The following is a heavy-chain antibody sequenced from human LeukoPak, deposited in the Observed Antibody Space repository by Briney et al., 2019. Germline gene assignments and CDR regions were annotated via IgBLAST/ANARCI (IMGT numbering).Heavy chain of an antibody. CDR2: IIPIFGTA. J-gene: IGHJ4*02. CDR3: AGPYYYDSSGYYYLLY. Sequence: ASVKVSCKASGGTFSSYAISWVRQAPGQGLEWMGGIIPIFGTANYAQKFQGRVTITADESTSTAYMELSSLRSEDTAVYYCAGPYYYDSSGYYYLLYWGQGTLVTVSS. D-gene: IGHD3-22*01. CDR1: GGTFSSYA. V-gene: IGHV1-69*13.